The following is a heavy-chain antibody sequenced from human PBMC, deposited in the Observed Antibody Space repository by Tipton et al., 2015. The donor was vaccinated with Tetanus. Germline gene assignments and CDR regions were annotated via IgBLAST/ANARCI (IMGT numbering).Heavy chain of an antibody. V-gene: IGHV4-39*01. Sequence: TLSLTCTVSGGSISSSSYYWGWIRQPPGKGLEWIGSIYYSGSTYYNPSHKSRVTISGDTSKNQFSLKLSSVTAADTAVYYCARLHITMVRGVMPAYWGQGTLVTVSS. CDR2: IYYSGST. CDR1: GGSISSSSYY. D-gene: IGHD3-10*01. J-gene: IGHJ4*02. CDR3: ARLHITMVRGVMPAY.